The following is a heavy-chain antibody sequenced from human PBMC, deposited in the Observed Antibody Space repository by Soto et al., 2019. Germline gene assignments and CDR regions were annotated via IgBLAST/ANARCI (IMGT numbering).Heavy chain of an antibody. CDR1: GNSISTGAYY. CDR2: IFYSGNT. CDR3: AREGRSAAPQAGFDL. V-gene: IGHV4-31*03. D-gene: IGHD3-10*01. J-gene: IGHJ4*02. Sequence: SETLSLTCTGSGNSISTGAYYWSWLRQHPVKGLEWIGRIFYSGNTHYSPSLESRVTISVDTSKNQFPIKLTSVTVADTAVYYCAREGRSAAPQAGFDLWGQGTLVTVSS.